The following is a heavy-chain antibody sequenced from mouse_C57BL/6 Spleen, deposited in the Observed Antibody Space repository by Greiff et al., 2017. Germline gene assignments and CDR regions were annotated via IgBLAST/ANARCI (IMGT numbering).Heavy chain of an antibody. CDR1: GYTFTSYW. CDR3: YYGNYWFDY. J-gene: IGHJ3*01. V-gene: IGHV1-59*01. CDR2: IDPSDSYT. D-gene: IGHD2-1*01. Sequence: QVQLQQPGAELVRPGTSVKLSCKASGYTFTSYWMHWVKQRPGQGLEWIGVIDPSDSYTNYNQKFKGKATLTVDTSSSTAYMQLSSLTFEDSAVCYCYYGNYWFDYWGQGTLVTVSA.